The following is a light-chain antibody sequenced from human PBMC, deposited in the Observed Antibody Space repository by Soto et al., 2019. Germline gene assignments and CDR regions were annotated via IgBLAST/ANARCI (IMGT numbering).Light chain of an antibody. CDR1: QGISSA. CDR2: DAS. CDR3: QQFNSYPFT. J-gene: IGKJ3*01. Sequence: AIQLTQSPSSLSASVGDRVAIICRASQGISSALAWYQQKPGKAPKLLIYDASSLESGVPSRFSGSGSGTDFTLTISSLQPEDFATYYCQQFNSYPFTFGPGTKVDIK. V-gene: IGKV1-13*02.